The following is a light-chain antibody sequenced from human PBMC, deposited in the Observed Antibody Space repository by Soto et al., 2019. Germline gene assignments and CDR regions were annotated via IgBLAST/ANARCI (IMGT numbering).Light chain of an antibody. V-gene: IGLV2-14*01. CDR1: SSDVGGYSY. Sequence: QSALTQPASVSGSLGQSITISCTGTSSDVGGYSYVSWYQQHPGKTPKLMIYEVSNRPSGVSHRFSGSKSGNTASLTISGLQTEDEADYYCNSFSSITREVFGGGTKLTVL. CDR3: NSFSSITREV. J-gene: IGLJ2*01. CDR2: EVS.